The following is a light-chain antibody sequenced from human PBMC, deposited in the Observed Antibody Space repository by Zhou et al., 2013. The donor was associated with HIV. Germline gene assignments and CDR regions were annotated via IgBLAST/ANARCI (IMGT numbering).Light chain of an antibody. CDR2: AAS. J-gene: IGKJ3*01. V-gene: IGKV1-39*01. CDR3: QQYNSSPFT. CDR1: QSISSY. Sequence: DIQMTQSPSSLSASVGDRVTITCRASQSISSYLNWYQQKPGKAPKLLIYAASSLQSGVPSRSSGSGSGTEFTLTISSLQPDDFATYYCQQYNSSPFTFGPGTKVDIK.